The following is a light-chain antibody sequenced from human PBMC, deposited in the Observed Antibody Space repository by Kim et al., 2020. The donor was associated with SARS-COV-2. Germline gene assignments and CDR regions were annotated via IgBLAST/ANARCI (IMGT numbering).Light chain of an antibody. CDR1: QSVSSN. CDR3: QQYTNWTPLT. Sequence: EIVMTQSPATLSVSPGERATLSCRASQSVSSNLAWYQQKPGQAPRLLIYGASTRATGIPARFSGSGSGTEFTLTISSLQSEDFAVYYCQQYTNWTPLTFGGGTQVDIK. V-gene: IGKV3-15*01. J-gene: IGKJ4*01. CDR2: GAS.